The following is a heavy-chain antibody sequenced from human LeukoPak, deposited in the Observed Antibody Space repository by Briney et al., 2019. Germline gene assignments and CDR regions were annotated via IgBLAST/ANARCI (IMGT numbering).Heavy chain of an antibody. V-gene: IGHV4-59*01. CDR1: GGSISSYY. CDR2: IYYSGST. Sequence: SETLSLTCTVSGGSISSYYWSWIRQPPGKGLEWIGYIYYSGSTNYNPSLKSRVTISVDTSKNQFSLKLSSVTAADTAVYYCARAITIFGPRFDYWGQGTLVTVSS. CDR3: ARAITIFGPRFDY. J-gene: IGHJ4*02. D-gene: IGHD3-3*01.